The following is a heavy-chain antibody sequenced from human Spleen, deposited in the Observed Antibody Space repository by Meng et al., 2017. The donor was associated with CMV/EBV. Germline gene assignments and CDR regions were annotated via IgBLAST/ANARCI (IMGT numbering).Heavy chain of an antibody. CDR3: ARDQLIDPLGDFDY. Sequence: QGQLQESGAGLVKPSETLSLPCTVSGGSTRSYYWSWIRQPAGKGLEWIGRIYTSGSTNYNPSLKSRVTMSVDTSKNQFSLKLSSVTAADTAVYYCARDQLIDPLGDFDYWGQGTLVTVSS. CDR1: GGSTRSYY. J-gene: IGHJ4*02. V-gene: IGHV4-4*07. D-gene: IGHD1-1*01. CDR2: IYTSGST.